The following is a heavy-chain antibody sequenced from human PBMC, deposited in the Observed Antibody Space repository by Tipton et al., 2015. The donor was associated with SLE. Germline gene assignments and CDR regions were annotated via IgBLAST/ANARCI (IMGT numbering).Heavy chain of an antibody. J-gene: IGHJ4*02. CDR3: AREGTAATLDY. V-gene: IGHV3-30-3*01. CDR2: ISYDGSNK. Sequence: SLRLSCAASGFTFSSYAMHRVRQAPGKGLEWVAVISYDGSNKYYADSVKGRFTISRDNSKNTLYLQMNSLRAEDTAVYFCAREGTAATLDYWGQGTLVTVSS. D-gene: IGHD2-15*01. CDR1: GFTFSSYA.